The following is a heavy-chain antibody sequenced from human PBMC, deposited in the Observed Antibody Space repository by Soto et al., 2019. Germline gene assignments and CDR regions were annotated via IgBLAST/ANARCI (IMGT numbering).Heavy chain of an antibody. Sequence: GGSLRLSCAASGFTVSSNYMSWVRQAPGKGLEWVSVIYSGGSTYYADSVKGRFTISRDNSKNTLYLQMNSLRAEDTAVYYCVSSLGPGAFDIWGQGTMVTVSS. CDR1: GFTVSSNY. CDR3: VSSLGPGAFDI. V-gene: IGHV3-53*01. CDR2: IYSGGST. D-gene: IGHD3-10*01. J-gene: IGHJ3*02.